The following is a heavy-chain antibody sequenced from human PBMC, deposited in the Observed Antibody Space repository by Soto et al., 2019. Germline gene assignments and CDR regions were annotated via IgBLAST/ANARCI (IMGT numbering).Heavy chain of an antibody. CDR1: GFTFSSYG. D-gene: IGHD1-26*01. CDR2: ISYDGSNK. CDR3: AKGELYSNYYYGMDV. V-gene: IGHV3-30*18. J-gene: IGHJ6*02. Sequence: GGSLRLSCAASGFTFSSYGMHWVRQAPGKGLEWVAVISYDGSNKYYADSVKGRFTISRDNSKNTLYLQMNSLRAEDTAVYYCAKGELYSNYYYGMDVWGQGTTVTVSS.